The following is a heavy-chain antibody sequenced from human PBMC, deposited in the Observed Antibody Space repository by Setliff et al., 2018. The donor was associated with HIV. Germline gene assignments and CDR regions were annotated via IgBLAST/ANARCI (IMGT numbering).Heavy chain of an antibody. CDR1: GDTSNSYA. CDR3: ASASGDYEPYQY. CDR2: IIPIFGSP. J-gene: IGHJ1*01. D-gene: IGHD4-17*01. Sequence: SVKVSCKASGDTSNSYAIRWVRQAPGQGPEWMGGIIPIFGSPQYAPQFRGRATITADESSRTAYMELTSRKSEDSAVYYCASASGDYEPYQYWGQGTLVTVSS. V-gene: IGHV1-69*13.